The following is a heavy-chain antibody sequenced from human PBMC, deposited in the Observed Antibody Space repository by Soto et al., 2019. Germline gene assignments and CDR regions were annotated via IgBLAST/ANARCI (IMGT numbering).Heavy chain of an antibody. CDR2: ISAHTGSS. CDR1: GYTFTSSG. V-gene: IGHV1-18*01. D-gene: IGHD3-22*01. J-gene: IGHJ3*01. Sequence: QVQLVQSGAEVKKPGASVKVSCKASGYTFTSSGMSWVRQAPGQGLEWMGWISAHTGSSEYAQRFQGRVTMTTDRYTSTAYIELRSLRSDDTAVYYCARAFFYQGSDSRGYSFDAFDFWGPGTLVTVSS. CDR3: ARAFFYQGSDSRGYSFDAFDF.